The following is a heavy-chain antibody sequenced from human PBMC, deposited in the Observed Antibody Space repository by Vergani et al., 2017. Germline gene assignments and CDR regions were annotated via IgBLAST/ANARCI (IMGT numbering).Heavy chain of an antibody. Sequence: QVQLVESGGGVVQPGGSLRLSCAASGFSFSSFGMHWVRQAPGKGLEWVTCIRYEGSNKYHADSVKGRFTISRDNSKNTVYLQMNSLRTGDTAVYYCAKDGLAYGSGSWYYWGRGTLVTVSS. CDR3: AKDGLAYGSGSWYY. CDR2: IRYEGSNK. V-gene: IGHV3-30*02. CDR1: GFSFSSFG. D-gene: IGHD3-10*01. J-gene: IGHJ4*02.